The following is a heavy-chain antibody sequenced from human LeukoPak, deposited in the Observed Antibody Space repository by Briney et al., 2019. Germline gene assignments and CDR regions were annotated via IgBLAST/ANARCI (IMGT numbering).Heavy chain of an antibody. V-gene: IGHV3-21*01. D-gene: IGHD3-3*01. J-gene: IGHJ3*02. CDR2: ISSSSSYI. CDR3: ARTYHYDFWSGYYSLDAFDI. Sequence: GGSLRLSCAASGFTFSCYSMNWVRQAPGKGLEWVSSISSSSSYIYYADSVKGRFTISRDNAKNSLYLQMNSLRAEDTAVYYCARTYHYDFWSGYYSLDAFDIWGQGTMVTVSS. CDR1: GFTFSCYS.